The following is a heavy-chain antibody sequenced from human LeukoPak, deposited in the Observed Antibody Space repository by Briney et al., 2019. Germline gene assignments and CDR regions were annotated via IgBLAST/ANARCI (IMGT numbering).Heavy chain of an antibody. CDR1: GFTVSSNY. J-gene: IGHJ4*02. CDR2: IYSGGST. D-gene: IGHD6-13*01. Sequence: GGSLRLSCAASGFTVSSNYMSWVRQAPGKGLEWVSVIYSGGSTYYADSVKGRFTISRDNSKNTPYLQMNSLRAEDTAVYYCARGRHQWHRSSWYEFDYWGQGTLVTVSS. CDR3: ARGRHQWHRSSWYEFDY. V-gene: IGHV3-53*01.